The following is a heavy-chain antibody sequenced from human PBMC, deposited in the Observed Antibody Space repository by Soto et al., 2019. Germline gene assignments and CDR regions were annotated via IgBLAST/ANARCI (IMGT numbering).Heavy chain of an antibody. CDR2: VYWNDAK. CDR1: GFSISTSHVG. J-gene: IGHJ4*02. CDR3: AHINTRRYCFDY. Sequence: SGPTLVNPTQTLTLTYNFSGFSISTSHVGVGWIRQPPGKALEWLAHVYWNDAKYYSLSLKTRLNITKDTSKNQLLLTMTNMDPADTATYSCAHINTRRYCFDYWGQGALFTAAS. V-gene: IGHV2-5*01.